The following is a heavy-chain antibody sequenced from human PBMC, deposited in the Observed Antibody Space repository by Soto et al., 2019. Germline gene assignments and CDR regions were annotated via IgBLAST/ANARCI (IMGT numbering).Heavy chain of an antibody. CDR3: AREGRGAAALGYYYGMDV. CDR1: GFTFSSYG. Sequence: QVQLVESGGGVVQPGRSLRLSCAASGFTFSSYGMHWVRQAPGKGLEWVAVIWYDGSNKYYADSVKGRFTISRDNSKNTLYLQMNSLRAEDTAVYYCAREGRGAAALGYYYGMDVWGQGTTVTVSS. D-gene: IGHD6-13*01. CDR2: IWYDGSNK. V-gene: IGHV3-33*01. J-gene: IGHJ6*02.